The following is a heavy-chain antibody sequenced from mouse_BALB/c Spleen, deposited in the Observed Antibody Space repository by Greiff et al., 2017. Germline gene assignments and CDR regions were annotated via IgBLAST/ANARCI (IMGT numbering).Heavy chain of an antibody. CDR1: GFNIKDTY. CDR2: IDPANGNT. J-gene: IGHJ4*01. D-gene: IGHD2-14*01. Sequence: EVQGVESGAELVKPGASVKLSCTASGFNIKDTYMHWVKQRPEQGLEWIGRIDPANGNTKYDPKFQGKATITADTSSNTAYLQLSSLTSEDTAVYYCAREGRYYYAMDYWGQGTSVTVSS. V-gene: IGHV14-3*02. CDR3: AREGRYYYAMDY.